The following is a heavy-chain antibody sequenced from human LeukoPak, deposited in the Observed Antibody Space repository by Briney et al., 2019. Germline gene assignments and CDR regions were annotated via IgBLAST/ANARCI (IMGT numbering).Heavy chain of an antibody. J-gene: IGHJ4*02. D-gene: IGHD3-10*01. Sequence: PGGSLRLSCAASGFTVSSNYMSWVRQAPGKGLEWVSVIYSGGSTYYADSVKGRFTISRDNSKNTLYLQMNSLRAEDTAVYYCAREGTYGSGSYYPGYFDYWGQGTLVTVSS. CDR1: GFTVSSNY. CDR3: AREGTYGSGSYYPGYFDY. V-gene: IGHV3-53*01. CDR2: IYSGGST.